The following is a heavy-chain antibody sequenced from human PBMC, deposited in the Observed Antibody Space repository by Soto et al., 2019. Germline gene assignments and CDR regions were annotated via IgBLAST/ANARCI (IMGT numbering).Heavy chain of an antibody. Sequence: QVRLVESEGDLVKPGESLRLSCVASGFTFIDYYMNWVRQAPGKGLEWVSYISSTGKNIYYSDSVKGRFIVSRDNAKNSLFLQMNSLTVDETAIYYCGRSHGAGSYWGRGTRVTVSS. CDR1: GFTFIDYY. J-gene: IGHJ4*02. V-gene: IGHV3-11*01. CDR2: ISSTGKNI. D-gene: IGHD4-17*01. CDR3: GRSHGAGSY.